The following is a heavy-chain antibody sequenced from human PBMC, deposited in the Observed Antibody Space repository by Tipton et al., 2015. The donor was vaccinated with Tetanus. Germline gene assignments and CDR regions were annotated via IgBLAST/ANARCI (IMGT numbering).Heavy chain of an antibody. D-gene: IGHD6-6*01. CDR1: GFTFSSYW. CDR2: INSDGSST. Sequence: SLRLSCAASGFTFSSYWMHWVRQAPGKGLVWVSRINSDGSSTSYADSVKGRFTISRDNAKNTVFLQMNGLRVDDTAVYYCARDRGRSTSSTIWFDPWGQGTLVTVSS. CDR3: ARDRGRSTSSTIWFDP. V-gene: IGHV3-74*01. J-gene: IGHJ5*02.